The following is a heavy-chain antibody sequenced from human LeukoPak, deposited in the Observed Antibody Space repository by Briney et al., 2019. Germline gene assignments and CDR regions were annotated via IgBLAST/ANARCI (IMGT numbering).Heavy chain of an antibody. CDR3: ARGYCSSTSCSNYYYYGMDV. V-gene: IGHV1-2*02. J-gene: IGHJ6*02. CDR1: GYTFTGYY. Sequence: ASVKVSCKASGYTFTGYYMHWVRQAPGQGLEWMGWINPNSGGTNYAQKFQGRVTMTRDTSISIAYMELSRLRSDDTAVYYCARGYCSSTSCSNYYYYGMDVWGQGTTVTVSS. CDR2: INPNSGGT. D-gene: IGHD2-2*01.